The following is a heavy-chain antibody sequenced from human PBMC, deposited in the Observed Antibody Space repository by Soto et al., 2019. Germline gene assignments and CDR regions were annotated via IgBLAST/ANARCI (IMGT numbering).Heavy chain of an antibody. CDR2: IDPSYSYT. Sequence: ESLKISFKGCGYSFTLYWLRWVRHISGKGPELIGRIDPSYSYTNYSPSFQGYVTISADKSISSAYLQRSRLKASDNAMKSCATGYCSGGSCYKDDDDFDICGQGTMVTVSS. CDR3: ATGYCSGGSCYKDDDDFDI. V-gene: IGHV5-10-1*01. D-gene: IGHD2-15*01. J-gene: IGHJ3*02. CDR1: GYSFTLYW.